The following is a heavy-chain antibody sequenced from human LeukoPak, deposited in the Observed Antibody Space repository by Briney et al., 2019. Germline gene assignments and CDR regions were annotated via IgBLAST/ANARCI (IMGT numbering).Heavy chain of an antibody. CDR3: ARCEYKTYYYDSSGYFQYDY. CDR1: GYTFTGYY. Sequence: GASVKVSCKASGYTFTGYYMHWVRQAPGQGLEWMGWINPNSGGTNYAQKFQGRVTMTRDTSISTAYMELSRLRSDDTALYYCARCEYKTYYYDSSGYFQYDYWGQGTLVTVSS. D-gene: IGHD3-22*01. V-gene: IGHV1-2*02. J-gene: IGHJ4*02. CDR2: INPNSGGT.